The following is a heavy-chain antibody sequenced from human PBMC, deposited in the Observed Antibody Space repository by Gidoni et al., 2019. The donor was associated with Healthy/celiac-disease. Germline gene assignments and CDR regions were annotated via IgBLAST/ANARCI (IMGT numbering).Heavy chain of an antibody. J-gene: IGHJ5*02. V-gene: IGHV4-4*02. CDR1: GGSISSSHW. D-gene: IGHD3-10*01. Sequence: QVQLQESGPGLVKPSGTLSLTCAVSGGSISSSHWWSWVRQPPGKGLEWIGEIYHSGSTNYNPSLKSRVTISVDKSKNQFSLKLSSVTAADTAVYYCAREVTMVRGVNWFDPWGQGTLVTVSS. CDR2: IYHSGST. CDR3: AREVTMVRGVNWFDP.